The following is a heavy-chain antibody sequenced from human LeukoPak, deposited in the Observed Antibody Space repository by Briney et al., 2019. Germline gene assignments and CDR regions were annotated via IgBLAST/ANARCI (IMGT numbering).Heavy chain of an antibody. CDR1: GFTFSSYS. CDR3: ARDPLTMVRGVITTTLFDY. Sequence: GGSLRLSCAASGFTFSSYSMNWVRQAPGKGLEWVSYISSSSSTIYYADSVKGRFTISRDNAKNSLYLQMNSLRAEDTAVYYCARDPLTMVRGVITTTLFDYWGQGTLVTVSS. J-gene: IGHJ4*02. D-gene: IGHD3-10*01. V-gene: IGHV3-48*04. CDR2: ISSSSSTI.